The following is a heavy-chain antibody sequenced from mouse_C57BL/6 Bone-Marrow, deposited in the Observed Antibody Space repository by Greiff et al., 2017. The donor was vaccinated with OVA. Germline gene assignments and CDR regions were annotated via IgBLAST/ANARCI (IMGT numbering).Heavy chain of an antibody. D-gene: IGHD1-1*01. V-gene: IGHV5-16*01. CDR3: ARLFITLDY. CDR1: GFTFSDYY. Sequence: EVKVVESEGGLVQPGSSMKLSCTASGFTFSDYYMAWVRQVPEKGLEWVANINYDGSSTYYLDSLKSRFIISRDNAKNILYLQMSSLKSEDTATYYCARLFITLDYWGQGTTLTVSS. J-gene: IGHJ2*01. CDR2: INYDGSST.